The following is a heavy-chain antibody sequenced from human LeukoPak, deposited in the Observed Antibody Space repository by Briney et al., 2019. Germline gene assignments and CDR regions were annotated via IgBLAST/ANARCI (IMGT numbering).Heavy chain of an antibody. CDR1: GFTFSSYS. CDR3: AREGYYDSSGYSNSDYYYGMDV. D-gene: IGHD3-22*01. CDR2: ISSSSSYI. J-gene: IGHJ6*02. V-gene: IGHV3-21*01. Sequence: GVLRLSCAASGFTFSSYSMNWVRQAPGKGLEWVSSISSSSSYIYYADSVEGRFTISRDNAKNSLYLQMNSLRAEDTAVYYCAREGYYDSSGYSNSDYYYGMDVWGQGTTVTVSS.